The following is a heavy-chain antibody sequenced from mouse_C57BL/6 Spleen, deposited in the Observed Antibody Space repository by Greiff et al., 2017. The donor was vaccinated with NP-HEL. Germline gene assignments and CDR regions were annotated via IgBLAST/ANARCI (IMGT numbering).Heavy chain of an antibody. J-gene: IGHJ4*01. V-gene: IGHV3-6*01. Sequence: ESGPGLVKPSQSLSLTCSVTGYSITSGYYWNWIRQFPGNKLEWMGYISYDGSNNYNPSLKNRISITRDTSKNQFFLKLNSVTTEDTATYYCAEVYGNYGGYAMDYWGQGTSVTVSS. CDR2: ISYDGSN. CDR1: GYSITSGYY. D-gene: IGHD2-1*01. CDR3: AEVYGNYGGYAMDY.